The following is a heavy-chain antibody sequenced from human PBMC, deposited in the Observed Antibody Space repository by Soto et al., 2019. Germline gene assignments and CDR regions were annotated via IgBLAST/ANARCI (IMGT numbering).Heavy chain of an antibody. Sequence: QVQLVQSGAEMKKPGASVKVSCKASGYTFSSYGISWVRQAPGQGLEWMGWISAYNGNTDYAQNLQGRVTMTTDPSTSTAYMELRSLRSDDTAVYYCARKYSSSSWFDPWGQGTLDTVSS. CDR1: GYTFSSYG. CDR2: ISAYNGNT. CDR3: ARKYSSSSWFDP. V-gene: IGHV1-18*01. D-gene: IGHD6-6*01. J-gene: IGHJ5*02.